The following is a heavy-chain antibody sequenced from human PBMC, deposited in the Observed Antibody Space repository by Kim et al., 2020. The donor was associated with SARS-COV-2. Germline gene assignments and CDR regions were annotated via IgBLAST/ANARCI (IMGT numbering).Heavy chain of an antibody. V-gene: IGHV4-59*13. D-gene: IGHD6-13*01. CDR1: GGSISSYY. Sequence: SETLSLTCTVSGGSISSYYWSWIRQPPGKGLEWIGYIYYSGSTNYNPSLKSRVTISVDTSKNQFSLKLSSVTAADTAVYYCARMGLAAAGNAFDIWGQGTMVTVSS. CDR2: IYYSGST. CDR3: ARMGLAAAGNAFDI. J-gene: IGHJ3*02.